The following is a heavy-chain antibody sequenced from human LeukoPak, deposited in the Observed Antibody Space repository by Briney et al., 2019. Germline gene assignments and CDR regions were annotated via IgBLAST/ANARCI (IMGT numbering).Heavy chain of an antibody. Sequence: PSETLSLTCTVSGGSISSSSYYWGWIRQPPGKGLEWIGSIYYSGSTYYNPSLKSRVTISVDTSKNQFSLKLSSVTAADTAVYYCAREDLQYPSGGFDYWGQGTLVTVSS. D-gene: IGHD4-11*01. V-gene: IGHV4-39*07. J-gene: IGHJ4*02. CDR3: AREDLQYPSGGFDY. CDR2: IYYSGST. CDR1: GGSISSSSYY.